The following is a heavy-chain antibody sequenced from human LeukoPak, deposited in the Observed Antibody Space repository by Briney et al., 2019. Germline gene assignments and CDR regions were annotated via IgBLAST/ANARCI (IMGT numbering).Heavy chain of an antibody. J-gene: IGHJ4*02. V-gene: IGHV4-59*01. CDR2: IYYSGST. CDR1: GGSISSYY. CDR3: ARVTPDITMIVVVTQFDY. Sequence: PSETLSLTCTVSGGSISSYYWSWIRQPPGKGLEWIGYIYYSGSTNYNPSLKSRVTISVDTSKNQFSLKLSSVTADDTAVYYCARVTPDITMIVVVTQFDYWGQGTLVTVSS. D-gene: IGHD3-22*01.